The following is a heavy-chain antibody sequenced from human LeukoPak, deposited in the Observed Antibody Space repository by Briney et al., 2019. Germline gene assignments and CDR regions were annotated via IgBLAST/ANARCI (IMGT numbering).Heavy chain of an antibody. CDR3: ARGVAAAGRSFDP. Sequence: ASVKVSCKASGYTFTGYYMHWVRQAPGQGLEWMGRINPNSGGTNYAQKFQGRVTMTRDTSISTAYMELSRLRSDDTAVYYCARGVAAAGRSFDPWGQGTLVTVSS. CDR1: GYTFTGYY. V-gene: IGHV1-2*06. J-gene: IGHJ5*02. D-gene: IGHD6-13*01. CDR2: INPNSGGT.